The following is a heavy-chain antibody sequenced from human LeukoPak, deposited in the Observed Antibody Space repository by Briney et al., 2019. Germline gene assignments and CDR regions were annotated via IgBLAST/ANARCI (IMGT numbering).Heavy chain of an antibody. CDR1: GFTFSSYG. V-gene: IGHV3-33*01. Sequence: GGSLRLSCAASGFTFSSYGMHCVRQAPGKGLEWVAVIWYDGSNKYYADSVKGRFTISRDNSKNTLYLQMNSLRAEDTAVYYCARVGGGWYAGGMAVWGQGTTVTVSS. CDR3: ARVGGGWYAGGMAV. CDR2: IWYDGSNK. J-gene: IGHJ6*02. D-gene: IGHD6-19*01.